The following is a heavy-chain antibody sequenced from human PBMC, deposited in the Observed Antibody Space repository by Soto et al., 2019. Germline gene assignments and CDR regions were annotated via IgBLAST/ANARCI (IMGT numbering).Heavy chain of an antibody. CDR1: GFTFNTYS. Sequence: GGSLRLSCAASGFTFNTYSMNWVRQAPGKGLEWVSSISSSSSYIYYADSVKGRFTISRDNAKNSLYLQMNSLRAEDTAVYYCARDSSGYLYYFDCWGQGTLVTVSS. V-gene: IGHV3-21*01. CDR2: ISSSSSYI. D-gene: IGHD3-22*01. J-gene: IGHJ4*02. CDR3: ARDSSGYLYYFDC.